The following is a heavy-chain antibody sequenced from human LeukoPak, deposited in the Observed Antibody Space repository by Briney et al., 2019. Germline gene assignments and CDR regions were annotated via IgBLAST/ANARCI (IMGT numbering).Heavy chain of an antibody. J-gene: IGHJ4*02. Sequence: GGSLRLSCAASGFTVSSNYMSWVRQAPGKGLEWVSGISGSGGSTYYADSVKGRFTISRDNSKNTLYLQMNSLRAEDTAVYYCAKGAPTEGSGFDYWGQGTLVTVSS. CDR3: AKGAPTEGSGFDY. CDR1: GFTVSSNY. CDR2: ISGSGGST. D-gene: IGHD6-19*01. V-gene: IGHV3-23*01.